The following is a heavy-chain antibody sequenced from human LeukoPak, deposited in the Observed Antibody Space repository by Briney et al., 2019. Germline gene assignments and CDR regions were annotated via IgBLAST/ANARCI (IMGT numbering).Heavy chain of an antibody. CDR1: GGSISSGDYY. D-gene: IGHD1-26*01. CDR3: ARVIVGVTGQDFDY. J-gene: IGHJ4*02. Sequence: SQTLSLTCTVSGGSISSGDYYWSWIRQPPGKGLEWIGYIYYSGSTYYNPSLKSRVTISVDTSKNQFSLKLSSVTAADTAVYYCARVIVGVTGQDFDYWGQGTLVTVSS. CDR2: IYYSGST. V-gene: IGHV4-30-4*08.